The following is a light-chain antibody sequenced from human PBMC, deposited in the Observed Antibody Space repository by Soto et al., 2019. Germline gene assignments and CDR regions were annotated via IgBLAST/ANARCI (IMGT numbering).Light chain of an antibody. J-gene: IGKJ1*01. CDR2: SAS. CDR3: QQYGSSPPT. V-gene: IGKV3-20*01. CDR1: QSVSSNY. Sequence: EIVLTQSPGTLSLSPGERATLSCRASQSVSSNYLAWYRRKPGQAPRLLIYSASYRATDIPGRFSGSGSGTDFTLTITRLEPEDFAVYYCQQYGSSPPTFGPGPRVEIK.